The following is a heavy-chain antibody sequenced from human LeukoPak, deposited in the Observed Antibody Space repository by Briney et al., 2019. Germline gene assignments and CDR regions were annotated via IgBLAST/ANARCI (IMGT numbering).Heavy chain of an antibody. CDR2: ISSSSSYI. J-gene: IGHJ3*02. CDR3: ARVGHYYDSSGYYGPYAFDI. CDR1: GFTFSTYA. Sequence: SGGSLRLSCAASGFTFSTYAVNWVRQAPGKGLEWVSSISSSSSYIYYADSVKGRFTISRDNAKNSLYLQMNSLRAEDTAVYYCARVGHYYDSSGYYGPYAFDIWGQGTMVTVSS. V-gene: IGHV3-21*01. D-gene: IGHD3-22*01.